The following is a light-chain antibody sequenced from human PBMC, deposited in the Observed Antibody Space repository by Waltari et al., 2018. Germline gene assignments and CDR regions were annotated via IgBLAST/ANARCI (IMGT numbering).Light chain of an antibody. CDR1: QNVANY. CDR2: GAS. V-gene: IGKV1-39*01. Sequence: IHITQSPSSLSTSFGDGVTISCRASQNVANYFNWYQQKPGNAPKLLIYGASGLHSGVPSRFSGSGFGTDFTLTISNLQPEDFATYYCQQSFELPHTFGRGTRLELK. J-gene: IGKJ2*01. CDR3: QQSFELPHT.